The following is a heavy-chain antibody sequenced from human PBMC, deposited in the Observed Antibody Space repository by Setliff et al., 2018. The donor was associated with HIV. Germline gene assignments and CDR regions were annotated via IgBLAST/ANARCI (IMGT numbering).Heavy chain of an antibody. CDR3: ARGRGDIVLLVYTYPPDS. Sequence: KASETLSLTCSVSGGSISSGNYYWSWIRQSAGKGLEWIGHIYANGSTNYNLSLKSRVTISVDRSKNHFSLRLSSVTAADTAAYYCARGRGDIVLLVYTYPPDSWGQGKLVTVSS. CDR2: IYANGST. J-gene: IGHJ4*02. D-gene: IGHD2-8*01. CDR1: GGSISSGNYY. V-gene: IGHV4-61*09.